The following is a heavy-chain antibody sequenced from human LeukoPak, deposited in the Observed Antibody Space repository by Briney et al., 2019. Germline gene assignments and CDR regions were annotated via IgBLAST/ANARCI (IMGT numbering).Heavy chain of an antibody. J-gene: IGHJ5*02. V-gene: IGHV4-39*01. D-gene: IGHD3-3*01. CDR2: IYYSGPT. CDR3: ARRSEWFPKHWFDP. Sequence: PSETLSFTCTVSGGSISSSTYYWGWIRQPPGKGLEWIGNIYYSGPTFYTPSLKSRVTISVDTSKNQFSLRLSSVTAADTAVYFCARRSEWFPKHWFDPWGQGTLVTVSS. CDR1: GGSISSSTYY.